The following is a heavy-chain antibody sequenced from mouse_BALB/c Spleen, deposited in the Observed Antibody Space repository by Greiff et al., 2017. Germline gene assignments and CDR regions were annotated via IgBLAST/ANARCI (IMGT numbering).Heavy chain of an antibody. CDR3: AFYDGYYGFAY. D-gene: IGHD2-3*01. J-gene: IGHJ3*01. V-gene: IGHV5-12-2*01. CDR1: GFTFSSYT. Sequence: EVHLVESGGGLVQPGGSLKLSCAASGFTFSSYTMSWVRQTPEKRLEWVAYISNGGGSTYYPDTVKGRFTISRDNAKNTLYLQMSSLKSEDTAMYYCAFYDGYYGFAYWGQGTLVTVSA. CDR2: ISNGGGST.